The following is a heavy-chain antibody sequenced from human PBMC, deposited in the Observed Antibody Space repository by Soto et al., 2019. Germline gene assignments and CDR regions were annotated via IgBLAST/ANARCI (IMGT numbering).Heavy chain of an antibody. D-gene: IGHD3-10*01. J-gene: IGHJ4*02. CDR3: AREVTYGGGSFSLGL. Sequence: ASVKVSCKTSGYFLTSYYIHWVRQAPGQGLEWMGWINPNNGGTNSAQKFQGRVTMTSDTSINTAYMEITSLRSDDTALYYCAREVTYGGGSFSLGLWGQGTLVTVSS. CDR2: INPNNGGT. V-gene: IGHV1-2*02. CDR1: GYFLTSYY.